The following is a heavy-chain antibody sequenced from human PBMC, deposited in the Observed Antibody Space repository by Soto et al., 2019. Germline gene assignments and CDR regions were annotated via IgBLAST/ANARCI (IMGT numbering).Heavy chain of an antibody. V-gene: IGHV3-48*03. Sequence: EVRLVESGGGLVSPGGSLRLSCAASGFAFSSYGLNWVRQAPGRGLEWISYISDSGSSIYYVDTVKGRFTASRDNAKNSVYLQMNSLRAEDTAVYYCARDLGPDDSRGYWGQGTLVTVSS. CDR3: ARDLGPDDSRGY. CDR2: ISDSGSSI. D-gene: IGHD4-4*01. CDR1: GFAFSSYG. J-gene: IGHJ4*02.